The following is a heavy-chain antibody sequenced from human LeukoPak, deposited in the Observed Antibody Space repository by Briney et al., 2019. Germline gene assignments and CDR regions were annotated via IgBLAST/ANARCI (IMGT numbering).Heavy chain of an antibody. V-gene: IGHV3-23*01. CDR1: GFTFTTYA. CDR3: AKTELLPSDSSSSY. CDR2: ISNSGGNT. D-gene: IGHD6-6*01. J-gene: IGHJ4*02. Sequence: GGSLRLSCAASGFTFTTYAMTWVRQAPGKGLEWVSAISNSGGNTYYADSVKGRFTISRDNSKNTLYLQMNSLRAEDTAVYYCAKTELLPSDSSSSYWGQGTLVTVSS.